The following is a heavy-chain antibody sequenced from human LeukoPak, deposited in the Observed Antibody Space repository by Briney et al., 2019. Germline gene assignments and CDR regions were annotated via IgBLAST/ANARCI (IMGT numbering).Heavy chain of an antibody. CDR1: GVSFSGYY. CDR2: INHSGST. CDR3: ARGLGVRWQN. V-gene: IGHV4-34*01. J-gene: IGHJ4*02. Sequence: SETLSLTCAVYGVSFSGYYWSWIRQPPGKGLEWIGEINHSGSTNYNSCLKSRVTISVDTSKNQLSLKMRSVTAADTAVYYCARGLGVRWQNWGQGTLVTVSS. D-gene: IGHD4-23*01.